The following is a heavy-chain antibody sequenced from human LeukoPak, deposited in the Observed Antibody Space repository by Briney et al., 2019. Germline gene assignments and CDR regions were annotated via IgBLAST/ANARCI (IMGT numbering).Heavy chain of an antibody. J-gene: IGHJ4*02. CDR3: ARARRYYDSSGLNYYFDY. CDR2: ISSSGSTI. V-gene: IGHV3-11*04. CDR1: GFTFSDYY. Sequence: GGSLRLSCAASGFTFSDYYMSWIRQAPGKGLEWVSYISSSGSTIYYADSVKGRFTISRDNAKNSLYLQMNSLRAEDTAVYYCARARRYYDSSGLNYYFDYWGQGTLVTVSS. D-gene: IGHD3-22*01.